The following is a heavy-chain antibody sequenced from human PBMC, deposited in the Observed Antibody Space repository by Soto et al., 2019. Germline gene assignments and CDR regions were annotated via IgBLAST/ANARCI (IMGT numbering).Heavy chain of an antibody. Sequence: GGSLRLSCAASGFIFENFGMSWVRQAPGRGLGWISSISGSGFKKYYADSVKGRFTISRDNSKSTVYLELNNLSAEDTAVYHCAKNQGVELVPLATVDWFDPWGQGSVVTVSS. V-gene: IGHV3-23*01. CDR1: GFIFENFG. CDR2: ISGSGFKK. D-gene: IGHD1-26*01. J-gene: IGHJ5*02. CDR3: AKNQGVELVPLATVDWFDP.